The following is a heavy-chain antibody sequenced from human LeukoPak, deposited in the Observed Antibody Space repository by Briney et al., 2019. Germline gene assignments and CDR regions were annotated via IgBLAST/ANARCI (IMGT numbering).Heavy chain of an antibody. CDR1: GFTFSSYA. Sequence: GGSLRLSCAASGFTFSSYAMSWVRQAPGKGLEWVGRIKSKTDGGTIDYAAPVKGRFIISRDDSENTLYLHMNSLKTEDTAVYYCTTRSGYYQNPMGQGTLVTVSS. J-gene: IGHJ5*02. CDR2: IKSKTDGGTI. D-gene: IGHD3-22*01. V-gene: IGHV3-15*01. CDR3: TTRSGYYQNP.